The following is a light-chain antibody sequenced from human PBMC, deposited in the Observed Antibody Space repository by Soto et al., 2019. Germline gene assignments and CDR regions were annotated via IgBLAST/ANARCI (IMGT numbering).Light chain of an antibody. CDR1: QSVSNNY. CDR2: GAS. Sequence: VSGEGRDIGARRTSQSVSNNYLAWYQQKPGQAPRLLIYGASNRATGIPDRFSGSGSGTEYALTISTREPEDSAVYYCQQYASAPVSLGPGTKVDIK. J-gene: IGKJ3*01. CDR3: QQYASAPVS. V-gene: IGKV3-20*01.